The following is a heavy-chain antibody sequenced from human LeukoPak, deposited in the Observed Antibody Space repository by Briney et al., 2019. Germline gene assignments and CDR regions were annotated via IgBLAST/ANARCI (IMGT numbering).Heavy chain of an antibody. Sequence: SETLSLTCTVSGGSISSSGYYWGWIRQPPGKGLEWIGSIYHSGSTYYNPSLKSRVTISVDTSKNQFSLKLSSVTAADTAVYYCARVPIVGATGSWFDPWGQGTLVTVSS. V-gene: IGHV4-39*07. D-gene: IGHD1-26*01. CDR2: IYHSGST. J-gene: IGHJ5*02. CDR1: GGSISSSGYY. CDR3: ARVPIVGATGSWFDP.